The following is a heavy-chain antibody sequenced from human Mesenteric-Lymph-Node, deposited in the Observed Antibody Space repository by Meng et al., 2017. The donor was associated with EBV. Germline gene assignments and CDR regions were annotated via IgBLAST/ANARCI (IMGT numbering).Heavy chain of an antibody. J-gene: IGHJ4*02. CDR3: GGGYISGVPDFDY. V-gene: IGHV4-34*01. Sequence: QVQRQESGPGLVKPSGTLSLTCAVSGGSFSGFYWSWIRQSPGKGLEWIGEINHRRDTNYHPSLKSRVTISLDASKNQFSLKLTSVTAADTAVYYCGGGYISGVPDFDYWGQGTLVTVSS. D-gene: IGHD3-10*01. CDR1: GGSFSGFY. CDR2: INHRRDT.